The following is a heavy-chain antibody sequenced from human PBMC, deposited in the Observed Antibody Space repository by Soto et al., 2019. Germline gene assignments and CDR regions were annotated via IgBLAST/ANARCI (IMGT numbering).Heavy chain of an antibody. CDR1: GYTFTGYY. Sequence: QVQLVQSGAEVKKPGASVKVSCKASGYTFTGYYMHWVRQAPGQGLEWMGWINPNSGGTNYAQKFQCWVNMTRDTSISTAYMELSRLRSDDTAVYYCARGSSTSYSSGWYSEYYFDYWGQGTLVTVSS. CDR3: ARGSSTSYSSGWYSEYYFDY. CDR2: INPNSGGT. J-gene: IGHJ4*02. D-gene: IGHD6-19*01. V-gene: IGHV1-2*04.